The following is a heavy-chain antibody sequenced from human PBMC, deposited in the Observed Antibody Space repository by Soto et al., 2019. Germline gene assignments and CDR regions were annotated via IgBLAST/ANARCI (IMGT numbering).Heavy chain of an antibody. Sequence: SVKVSCKASGFTFTSSAVQWVRQARGQRLEWIGWIVVGSGNTNYAQKFQERVTITRDMSTSTAYMELSSLRSEDTAVYYCAAEGGGYYDSSGYYDGWAFDIWGQGTMVTVS. J-gene: IGHJ3*02. CDR3: AAEGGGYYDSSGYYDGWAFDI. CDR1: GFTFTSSA. V-gene: IGHV1-58*01. D-gene: IGHD3-22*01. CDR2: IVVGSGNT.